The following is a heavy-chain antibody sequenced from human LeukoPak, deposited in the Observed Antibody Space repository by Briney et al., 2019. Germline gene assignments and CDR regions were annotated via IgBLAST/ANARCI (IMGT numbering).Heavy chain of an antibody. J-gene: IGHJ4*02. CDR2: IKQDVTEK. Sequence: GGSLRLSCAASGFTFSSYWMSWVRQAPGKGLEWVAYIKQDVTEKYYVDSVKGRFSISRDNAKNSLYLQMHRLRAEDTAVYYCARDGHNYFAYWGEGTLVTVSS. D-gene: IGHD5-24*01. V-gene: IGHV3-7*01. CDR3: ARDGHNYFAY. CDR1: GFTFSSYW.